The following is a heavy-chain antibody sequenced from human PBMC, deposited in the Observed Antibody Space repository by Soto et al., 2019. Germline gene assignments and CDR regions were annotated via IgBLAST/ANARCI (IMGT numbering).Heavy chain of an antibody. Sequence: PGGSLRLSCAASGFTFDDYAMHWVRQAPGKGLEWVSGISWNSGSIGYADSVKGRFTISRDNAKNSLYLQMNSLRAEDTALYYCAKGDLVDYWGQGTLVTVSS. V-gene: IGHV3-9*01. J-gene: IGHJ4*02. CDR2: ISWNSGSI. CDR1: GFTFDDYA. CDR3: AKGDLVDY.